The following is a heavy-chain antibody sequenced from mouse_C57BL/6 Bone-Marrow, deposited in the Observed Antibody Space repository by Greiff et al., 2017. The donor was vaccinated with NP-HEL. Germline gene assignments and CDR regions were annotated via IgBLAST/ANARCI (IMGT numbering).Heavy chain of an antibody. CDR3: VRITTVVAPYAMDY. J-gene: IGHJ4*01. Sequence: QVQLQQSGPELVKPGASVKISCKASGYAFSSSWMNWVKPRPGKGLEWIGRIYPGDGDTNYNGKFKGKATLTADKSSSTAYMQLSSLTSEDAAVYFCVRITTVVAPYAMDYWGQGTSVTVSS. CDR2: IYPGDGDT. V-gene: IGHV1-82*01. D-gene: IGHD1-1*01. CDR1: GYAFSSSW.